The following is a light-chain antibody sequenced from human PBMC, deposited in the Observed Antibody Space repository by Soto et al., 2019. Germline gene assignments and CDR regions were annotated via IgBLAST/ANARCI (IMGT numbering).Light chain of an antibody. CDR2: GAS. CDR3: QKYGSSALT. J-gene: IGKJ4*01. V-gene: IGKV3-20*01. CDR1: QSVSSIY. Sequence: EIVLTQSPGTLSLSPGERATLSCRASQSVSSIYLAWYQQKPGQAPRLLIYGASSRPTGIQDRFSGSGSGTDFTLTIRRLETEEFAVYYCQKYGSSALTFGGGPKVDIK.